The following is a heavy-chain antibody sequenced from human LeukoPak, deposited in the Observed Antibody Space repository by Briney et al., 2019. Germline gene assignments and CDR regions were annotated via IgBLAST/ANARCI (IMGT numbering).Heavy chain of an antibody. J-gene: IGHJ4*02. CDR3: AAEKIVGAVFDY. CDR2: ISSSSSYI. D-gene: IGHD1-26*01. Sequence: GGSLRLSCAASGFTISSYSMTWVRQAPGQGLEWVSSISSSSSYIYYADSVKGRFTISRDNAKNSLYLQMNSLRAEDTAVYYCAAEKIVGAVFDYWGQGTLVTVSS. CDR1: GFTISSYS. V-gene: IGHV3-21*01.